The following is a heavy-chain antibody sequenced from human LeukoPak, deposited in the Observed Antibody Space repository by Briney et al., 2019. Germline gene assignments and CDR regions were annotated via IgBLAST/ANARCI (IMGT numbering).Heavy chain of an antibody. Sequence: GGSLRLSCAASGFTFSSYAMSWVRQAPGKGLEWVSAISGSGGSTYYADSVKGRFTISRDNSKNTLYLQMNSLRAEDTAVYYCAKEQATPIQLWFSLSPLFDYWGQGTLVTVSS. J-gene: IGHJ4*02. CDR2: ISGSGGST. D-gene: IGHD5-18*01. CDR3: AKEQATPIQLWFSLSPLFDY. V-gene: IGHV3-23*01. CDR1: GFTFSSYA.